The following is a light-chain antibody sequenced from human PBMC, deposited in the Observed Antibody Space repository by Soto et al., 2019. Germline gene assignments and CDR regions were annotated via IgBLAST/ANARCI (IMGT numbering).Light chain of an antibody. CDR2: SNN. CDR1: SSNIGVNS. V-gene: IGLV1-44*01. Sequence: QLVLTQPPSASGTPGQRVTISCSGSSSNIGVNSVTWYQHLPGTAPKLLIYSNNQRPSGVPDRFSGSRSGTSASLAISGLQSEDEADYYCAVWDDSLNGWVFGGGTKLTVL. CDR3: AVWDDSLNGWV. J-gene: IGLJ3*02.